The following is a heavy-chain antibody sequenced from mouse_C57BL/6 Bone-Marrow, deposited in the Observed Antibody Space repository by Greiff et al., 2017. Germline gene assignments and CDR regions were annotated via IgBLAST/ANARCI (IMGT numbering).Heavy chain of an antibody. Sequence: QVQLQQSDAELVKPGASVKISCKVSGYTFTDHTIHWMKQRPEQGLEWIGYIYPRDGSTKYNEKVKGKATLTADKSSSTAYMQLNSLTSEDSADYFCARGVNCNYGDYAMDYWGQGTSVTVSS. D-gene: IGHD2-1*01. CDR3: ARGVNCNYGDYAMDY. CDR1: GYTFTDHT. CDR2: IYPRDGST. V-gene: IGHV1-78*01. J-gene: IGHJ4*01.